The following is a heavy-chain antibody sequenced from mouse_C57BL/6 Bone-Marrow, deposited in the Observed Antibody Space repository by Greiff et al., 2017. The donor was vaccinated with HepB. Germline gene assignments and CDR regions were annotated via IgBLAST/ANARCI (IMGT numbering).Heavy chain of an antibody. J-gene: IGHJ2*01. Sequence: QVQLKQSGAELARPGASVKLSCKASGYTFTSYGISWVKQRPGQGLAWIGEIYPRSGNTYYNEKFKGKATLTADKSSSTAYMELRSLTAEDSAVYFCARSEGYYGDYWGQGTTLTVSS. V-gene: IGHV1-81*01. CDR2: IYPRSGNT. CDR1: GYTFTSYG. CDR3: ARSEGYYGDY.